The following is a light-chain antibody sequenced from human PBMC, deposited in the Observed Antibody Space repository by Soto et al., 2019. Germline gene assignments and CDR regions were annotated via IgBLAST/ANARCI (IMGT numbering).Light chain of an antibody. V-gene: IGKV3-15*01. CDR2: GAS. CDR1: QSVSST. Sequence: EIVMTQSPATLSVSPGERATLSCRASQSVSSTLAWYQQKPGQAPRLLIYGASTRATGIPARFSGSGSGTEFTLTISSLQSEDFAVYYCQQYNNWPALTFGGGTKVEI. CDR3: QQYNNWPALT. J-gene: IGKJ4*01.